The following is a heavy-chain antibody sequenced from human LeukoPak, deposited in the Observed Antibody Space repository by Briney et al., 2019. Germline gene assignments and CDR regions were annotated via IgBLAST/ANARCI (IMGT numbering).Heavy chain of an antibody. CDR3: ARLGYSSSWHHSAAFDI. CDR1: GYSISSGYY. V-gene: IGHV4-38-2*01. CDR2: IYHSGNT. D-gene: IGHD6-13*01. Sequence: SETLSLTCAVSGYSISSGYYWGWIRQPPGKGLECIGSIYHSGNTYYNPSLKSRVTISVDTSRNEFSLKLSSVTAADTAVYYCARLGYSSSWHHSAAFDIWGQGTMVTVSS. J-gene: IGHJ3*02.